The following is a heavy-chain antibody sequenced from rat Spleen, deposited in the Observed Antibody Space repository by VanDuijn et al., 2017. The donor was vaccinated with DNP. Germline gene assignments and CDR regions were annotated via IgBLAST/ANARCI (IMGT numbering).Heavy chain of an antibody. CDR2: MSSGGST. Sequence: QVQLKESGPGLVQPSQTLSLTCTVSGFSLTSYTVTWVRQPPGKGLEWIATMSSGGSTYYNSALKSRLSISRDTSKSQVFLKMSSLQTEDTAMCFCASRTATLFAYWGQGTLVTVSS. CDR3: ASRTATLFAY. CDR1: GFSLTSYT. J-gene: IGHJ3*01. V-gene: IGHV2-6*01. D-gene: IGHD1-2*01.